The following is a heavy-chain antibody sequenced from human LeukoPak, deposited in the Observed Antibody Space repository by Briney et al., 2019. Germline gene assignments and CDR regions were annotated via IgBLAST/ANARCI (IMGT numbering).Heavy chain of an antibody. CDR3: ARVGYFDWLLSPYFDY. J-gene: IGHJ4*02. Sequence: ASVKVSCKASGYTFTSYAMNWVRQAPGQGLEWMGWINTDTGNPTYAQGFTGRFVFSLDTSVSTAYLQISSLKAEDTAIYYCARVGYFDWLLSPYFDYWGQGTLVTVSS. D-gene: IGHD3-9*01. CDR1: GYTFTSYA. V-gene: IGHV7-4-1*02. CDR2: INTDTGNP.